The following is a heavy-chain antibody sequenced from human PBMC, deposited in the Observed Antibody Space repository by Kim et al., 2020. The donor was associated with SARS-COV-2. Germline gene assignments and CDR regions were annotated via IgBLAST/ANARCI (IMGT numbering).Heavy chain of an antibody. CDR2: ISSSSSYI. CDR3: ARDGEVTRDGTPYYYYGMDV. J-gene: IGHJ6*02. CDR1: GFTFSSYS. D-gene: IGHD4-17*01. Sequence: GGSLRLSCAASGFTFSSYSMNWVRQAPGKGLEWVSSISSSSSYIYYADSVKGRFTISRDNPKNSLYLQMNSLRAEDTAVYYCARDGEVTRDGTPYYYYGMDVWGQGTTVTVSS. V-gene: IGHV3-21*01.